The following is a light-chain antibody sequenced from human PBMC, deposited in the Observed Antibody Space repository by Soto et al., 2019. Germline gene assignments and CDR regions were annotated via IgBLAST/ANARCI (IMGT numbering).Light chain of an antibody. V-gene: IGLV2-23*02. CDR2: EVN. CDR3: CSYVGSSTFEKV. Sequence: QSALTQPASVSGSPGQSITISCTGTSSDVGSYNLVSWYQQHPGKAPKLMIYEVNKQPSGVSNRFSGSKSVNTVSLTISGLQAEDEADYYCCSYVGSSTFEKVFGGGTKLTVL. CDR1: SSDVGSYNL. J-gene: IGLJ3*02.